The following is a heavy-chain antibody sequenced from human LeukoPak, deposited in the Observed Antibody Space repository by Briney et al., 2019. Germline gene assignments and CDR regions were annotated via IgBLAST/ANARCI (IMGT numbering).Heavy chain of an antibody. CDR1: GGSISSSGYY. Sequence: SETLSLTCTVSGGSISSSGYYWAWIRQPPGKGLEWIGGIYYSGRTYYNPSLKSRVTISVDTSKNQFSLKLSSVTAADTAVYYCARHLGSSSWFDYWGQGTLVTVSS. D-gene: IGHD6-13*01. J-gene: IGHJ4*02. V-gene: IGHV4-39*01. CDR2: IYYSGRT. CDR3: ARHLGSSSWFDY.